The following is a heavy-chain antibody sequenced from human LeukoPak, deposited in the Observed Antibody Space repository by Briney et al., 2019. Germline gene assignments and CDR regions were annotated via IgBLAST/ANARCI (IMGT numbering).Heavy chain of an antibody. Sequence: ASVKVSCKASGGTFSSYAISWVRQAPGQGLEWMGIINPSGGSTSYAQKFQGRVTMTRDTSTSTVYMELSSLRSEDTAVYYCARGLVVVPAATPTHRRYYYGMDVWGQGTTVTISS. CDR2: INPSGGST. CDR3: ARGLVVVPAATPTHRRYYYGMDV. J-gene: IGHJ6*02. CDR1: GGTFSSYA. V-gene: IGHV1-46*01. D-gene: IGHD2-2*01.